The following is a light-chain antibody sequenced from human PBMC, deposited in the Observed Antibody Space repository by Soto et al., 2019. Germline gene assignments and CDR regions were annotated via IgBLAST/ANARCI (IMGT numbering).Light chain of an antibody. CDR2: DAS. CDR1: QSVSSY. V-gene: IGKV3-11*01. Sequence: EIVLTQSPATLSLSPGERATLSCRASQSVSSYLAWYQQKPGKAPRLLIYDASNRATGIPARFSGSGSGTDFTLTISSLEPEDFAVYYCQQRSNWPPPAFGQGTKVEIK. J-gene: IGKJ1*01. CDR3: QQRSNWPPPA.